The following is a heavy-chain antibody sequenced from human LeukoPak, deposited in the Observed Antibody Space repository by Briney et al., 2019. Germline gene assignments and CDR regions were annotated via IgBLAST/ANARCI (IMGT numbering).Heavy chain of an antibody. D-gene: IGHD3-3*01. CDR1: GGTFSSYA. J-gene: IGHJ5*02. V-gene: IGHV1-69*05. CDR3: ARDGDFWSDWAS. Sequence: ASVKVSCKASGGTFSSYAISWVRQAPGQGLEWVGGIIPIFGTANYAQKFQGRVTITTDESTSTAYMELSSLRSEDTAVYYCARDGDFWSDWASWGQGTLVTVSS. CDR2: IIPIFGTA.